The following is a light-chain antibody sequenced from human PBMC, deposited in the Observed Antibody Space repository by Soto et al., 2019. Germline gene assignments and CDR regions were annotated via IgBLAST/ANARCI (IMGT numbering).Light chain of an antibody. CDR1: QSVSSSY. Sequence: EIVLTQSPGTLSLSPGERATLSCRASQSVSSSYLAWYQQKPGQAPRLLIYGASSRATGIPDRFSGSGSGTDSTLTISRPEPEDFAVYYCQQYGSSPPYTFGQGTKLQIK. J-gene: IGKJ2*01. CDR2: GAS. V-gene: IGKV3-20*01. CDR3: QQYGSSPPYT.